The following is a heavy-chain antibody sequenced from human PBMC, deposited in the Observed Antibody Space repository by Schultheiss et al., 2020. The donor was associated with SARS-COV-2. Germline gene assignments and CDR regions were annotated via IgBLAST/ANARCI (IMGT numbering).Heavy chain of an antibody. D-gene: IGHD3-10*01. V-gene: IGHV4-34*01. CDR2: INHSGST. CDR3: TRVRGDYYYYYMDV. J-gene: IGHJ6*03. CDR1: GGSISSYY. Sequence: SETLSLTCTVTGGSISSYYWSWIRQPPGKGLEWIGEINHSGSTNYNPSLKSRVTISVDTSKNQFSLKLSSVTAADTALYYCTRVRGDYYYYYMDVWGKGTTVTVSS.